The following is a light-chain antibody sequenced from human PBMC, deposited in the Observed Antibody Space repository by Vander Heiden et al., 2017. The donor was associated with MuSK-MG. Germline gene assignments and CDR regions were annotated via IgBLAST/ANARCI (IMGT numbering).Light chain of an antibody. V-gene: IGKV1-39*01. CDR1: QSVGRN. Sequence: DIQMTQSPSSLSASVGDRVTITCRASQSVGRNLNWFQHKPGKAPQLLLYATSNLQIGVPSRFSGSGSGTDFTLTISSLQPEDFATYYCQHSDSSPFTFGQGTKLEIK. J-gene: IGKJ2*01. CDR2: ATS. CDR3: QHSDSSPFT.